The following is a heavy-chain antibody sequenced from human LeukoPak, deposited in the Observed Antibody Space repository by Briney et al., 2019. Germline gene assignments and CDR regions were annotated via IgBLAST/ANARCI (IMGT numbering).Heavy chain of an antibody. J-gene: IGHJ5*02. CDR2: ISSSGSSI. CDR1: GFTFSSYA. CDR3: AKEYSSGIFDP. D-gene: IGHD6-19*01. V-gene: IGHV3-23*01. Sequence: GGSLRLSCAASGFTFSSYAMSWIRQAPGKGLEWVSYISSSGSSIYNADSVKGRFTISRDNSKNTLYLQMNSLRAEDTAVYYCAKEYSSGIFDPWGQGTLVTVSS.